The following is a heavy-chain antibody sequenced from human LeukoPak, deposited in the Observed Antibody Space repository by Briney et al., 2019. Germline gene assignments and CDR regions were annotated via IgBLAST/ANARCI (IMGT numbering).Heavy chain of an antibody. J-gene: IGHJ4*02. CDR1: VYSFTDYY. CDR2: INPNSGDT. Sequence: ASVKVSCKDSVYSFTDYYRQWVRQAPGQGLEWMGWINPNSGDTNYAQKFQGRVTMTRDTSISTTHMELSRLRSDDTAVYYFSRDASDWGWGQGTLVTVSS. D-gene: IGHD3-9*01. CDR3: SRDASDWG. V-gene: IGHV1-2*02.